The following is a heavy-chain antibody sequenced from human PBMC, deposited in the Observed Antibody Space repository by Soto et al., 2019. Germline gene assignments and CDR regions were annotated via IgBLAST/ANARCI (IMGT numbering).Heavy chain of an antibody. CDR3: ARSVFP. V-gene: IGHV4-31*03. CDR2: IYYSGST. J-gene: IGHJ5*02. CDR1: GGSICSGGYY. Sequence: QVQLQESGPGLVKPSQTLSLTCTVSGGSICSGGYYWNWIRQHPGKGLEWIGYIYYSGSTYYNPPLKRRVTISIDTSKNQFSLKLSAVPAADTAVYYCARSVFPWGQGTLVTVSS.